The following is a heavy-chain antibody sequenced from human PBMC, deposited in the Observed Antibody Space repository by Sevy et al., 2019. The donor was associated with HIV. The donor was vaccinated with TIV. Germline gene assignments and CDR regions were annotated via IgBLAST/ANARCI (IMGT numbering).Heavy chain of an antibody. CDR3: ARGRVTSHYFDY. D-gene: IGHD2-21*02. CDR2: ISDDGSKT. V-gene: IGHV3-30*19. Sequence: GGSLRLSCAASGFTFSSYGMHWVRQAPGKGLEWVAVISDDGSKTYYADSVNGRFTISRDNSKNTLYLQMNSLRADDTAVYYCARGRVTSHYFDYWGQGTLVTVSS. CDR1: GFTFSSYG. J-gene: IGHJ4*02.